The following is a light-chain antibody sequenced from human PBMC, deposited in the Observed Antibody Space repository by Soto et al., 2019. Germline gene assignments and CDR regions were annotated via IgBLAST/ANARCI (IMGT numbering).Light chain of an antibody. V-gene: IGKV1-9*01. J-gene: IGKJ4*01. CDR2: AAS. CDR3: QQRNKWPPVT. Sequence: DIQLTQSPSFLSASVGDRVTITCRASQGISSYLAWYQQKPGKAPKLLIYAASTLQSGVPSRFSGSGSGTEFTLTISSLQPEDFAVYYGQQRNKWPPVTFGGGTRVEIK. CDR1: QGISSY.